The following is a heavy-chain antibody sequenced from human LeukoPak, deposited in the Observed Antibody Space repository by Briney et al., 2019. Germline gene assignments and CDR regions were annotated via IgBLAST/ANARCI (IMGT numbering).Heavy chain of an antibody. CDR1: GFTFSSYW. CDR3: AKDHHYYDSSGPDY. Sequence: GGSLRLSCAASGFTFSSYWMSWVRQAPGKGLERVANIKQDGSEKYYADSVKGRFTISRDNSKNTLYLQMNSLRAEDTAVYYCAKDHHYYDSSGPDYWGQGTLVTVSS. D-gene: IGHD3-22*01. CDR2: IKQDGSEK. J-gene: IGHJ4*02. V-gene: IGHV3-7*01.